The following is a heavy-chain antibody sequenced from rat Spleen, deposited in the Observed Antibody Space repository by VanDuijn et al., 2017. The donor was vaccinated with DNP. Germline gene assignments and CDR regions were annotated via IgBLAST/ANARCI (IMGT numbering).Heavy chain of an antibody. V-gene: IGHV5S13*01. D-gene: IGHD1-11*01. J-gene: IGHJ4*01. CDR1: GFIFSKYG. CDR3: TRINYGGYPSYAMDA. CDR2: ISTGSGNT. Sequence: EVQLVESGGGPVQPGRSLKLSCVASGFIFSKYGMAWVRQAPMKGLEWVASISTGSGNTYYRDSVKGRFTISRDSAKSTLYLQMNSLRSEDTATYYCTRINYGGYPSYAMDAWGQGTSVTVSS.